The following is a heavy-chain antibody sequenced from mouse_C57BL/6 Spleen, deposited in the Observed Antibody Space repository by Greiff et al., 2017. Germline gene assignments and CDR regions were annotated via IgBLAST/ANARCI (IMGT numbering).Heavy chain of an antibody. CDR2: IDPENGDT. J-gene: IGHJ1*03. CDR3: TRGNYGYFDV. D-gene: IGHD2-1*01. V-gene: IGHV14-4*01. Sequence: EVKLQESGAELVRPGASVKLSCTASGFNIKDDYMHWVKQRPEQGLEWIGWIDPENGDTEYASKFQGKATITADTSSNTAYLQLSSLTSEDTAVYYCTRGNYGYFDVWGTGTTVTVSS. CDR1: GFNIKDDY.